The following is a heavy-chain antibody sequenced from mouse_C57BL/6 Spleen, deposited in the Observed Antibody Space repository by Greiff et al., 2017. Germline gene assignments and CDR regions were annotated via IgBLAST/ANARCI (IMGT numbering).Heavy chain of an antibody. J-gene: IGHJ2*01. D-gene: IGHD2-3*01. Sequence: VQLQESGAELVMPGASVKLSCKASGYTFTSYWMPWVKQRPGQGLEWIGEIDPSDSYTNYNQKFKGKSTLTVDKSSSTAYMQLSSLTSEDSAVYYCARWGLLNYFDYWGQGTTLTVSS. V-gene: IGHV1-69*01. CDR3: ARWGLLNYFDY. CDR2: IDPSDSYT. CDR1: GYTFTSYW.